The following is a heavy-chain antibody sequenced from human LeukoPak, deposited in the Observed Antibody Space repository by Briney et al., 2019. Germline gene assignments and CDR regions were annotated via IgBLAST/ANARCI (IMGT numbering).Heavy chain of an antibody. Sequence: SETLSLTCTVSGGSISSYYWSWIRQPPGKGLEWIGYIYYSGSTNYNPSLKSRVTISVDTSKNQFSLKLSSVTAADTAVYYCARDQGSSSSLYYFDYWGQGTLVTVSS. J-gene: IGHJ4*02. CDR3: ARDQGSSSSLYYFDY. CDR1: GGSISSYY. D-gene: IGHD6-6*01. CDR2: IYYSGST. V-gene: IGHV4-59*01.